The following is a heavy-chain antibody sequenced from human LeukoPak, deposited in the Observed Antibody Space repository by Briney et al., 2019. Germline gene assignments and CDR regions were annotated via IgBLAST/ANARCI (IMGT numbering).Heavy chain of an antibody. J-gene: IGHJ4*02. D-gene: IGHD3-9*01. CDR2: IYSGGST. CDR1: GLTVSSNY. Sequence: SGGSLRLSCAASGLTVSSNYMSWVRQAPGKGLEWVSVIYSGGSTYYADSVKGRFTISRDNSKNTLYLQMNSLRAEDTAVYYCAREDILTGFDYWGQGTLVTVSS. CDR3: AREDILTGFDY. V-gene: IGHV3-53*01.